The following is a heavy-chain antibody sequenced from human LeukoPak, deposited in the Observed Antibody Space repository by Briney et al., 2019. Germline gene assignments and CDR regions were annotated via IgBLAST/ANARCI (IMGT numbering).Heavy chain of an antibody. CDR3: ARVGALGYTNYLFDY. V-gene: IGHV1-2*02. D-gene: IGHD4-11*01. CDR1: GYTFTDYF. Sequence: ASVKVSCKASGYTFTDYFMHWVRQAPGQGLEWMGWINPNSGGTNYAQKFQGRVTMTRDTSIYTAYMEVSRLRSDDTAVYYCARVGALGYTNYLFDYWGQGTLVTVSS. CDR2: INPNSGGT. J-gene: IGHJ4*02.